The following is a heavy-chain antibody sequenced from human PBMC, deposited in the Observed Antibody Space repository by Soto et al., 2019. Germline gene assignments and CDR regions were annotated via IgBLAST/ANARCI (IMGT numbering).Heavy chain of an antibody. J-gene: IGHJ4*02. V-gene: IGHV3-53*01. CDR2: IYSGVGT. CDR3: ARDCSGSSCYSSGFDY. Sequence: GGSLRLSCAASGFSVSSNYMSWVRQAPGKGLEWVTVIYSGVGTYYADSVKGRFTISRDNSKNTLYLQMNSLRAEDTALYYCARDCSGSSCYSSGFDYWGQGTLVTVSS. D-gene: IGHD2-15*01. CDR1: GFSVSSNY.